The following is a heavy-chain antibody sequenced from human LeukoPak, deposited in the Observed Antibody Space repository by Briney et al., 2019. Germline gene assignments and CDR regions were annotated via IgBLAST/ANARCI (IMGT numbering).Heavy chain of an antibody. CDR2: ICYNWST. D-gene: IGHD5-24*01. CDR1: GGSISSYY. CDR3: EKVSGGDDYLGFFDS. V-gene: IGHV4-59*01. J-gene: IGHJ4*02. Sequence: PSQTLSLTCTVSGGSISSYYGSWIRQPPGKALEWIGYICYNWSTNYYPSLKSRVTISINTYKNQFSLKMSSVTAADTAVYYCEKVSGGDDYLGFFDSWGQGTLVTVSS.